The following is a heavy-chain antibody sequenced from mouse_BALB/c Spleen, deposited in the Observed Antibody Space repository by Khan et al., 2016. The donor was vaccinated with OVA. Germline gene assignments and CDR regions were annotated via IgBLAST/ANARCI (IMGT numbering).Heavy chain of an antibody. J-gene: IGHJ2*01. Sequence: HSGPELKKPGETVKISCKASGYTFTNYGMNWVKQAPGKGLKWMGWINTYTGEPTYVDDFKGRFAFSLETSASTAYLQINNLRNEDMATYFCARFRDYYTSSSYYFDSWGQGTTLTVSS. CDR1: GYTFTNYG. CDR2: INTYTGEP. V-gene: IGHV9-1*02. CDR3: ARFRDYYTSSSYYFDS. D-gene: IGHD1-1*01.